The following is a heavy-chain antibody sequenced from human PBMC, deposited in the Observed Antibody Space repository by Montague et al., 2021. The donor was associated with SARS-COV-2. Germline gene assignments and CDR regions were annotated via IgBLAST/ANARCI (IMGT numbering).Heavy chain of an antibody. Sequence: PALVKPTQTLTLTCTFSGSSLRSDDEGVAWIRQSPGQALEWLAVIYWNGDKRYSPSLQRRLTITKDTSENQVVLTMTNMDPVDTATYYCAHRGMIRGLIFDYWGQGTLVTVSS. V-gene: IGHV2-5*01. D-gene: IGHD3-10*01. CDR2: IYWNGDK. J-gene: IGHJ4*02. CDR1: GSSLRSDDEG. CDR3: AHRGMIRGLIFDY.